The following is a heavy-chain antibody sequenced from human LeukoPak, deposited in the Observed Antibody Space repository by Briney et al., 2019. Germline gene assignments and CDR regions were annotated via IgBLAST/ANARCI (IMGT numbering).Heavy chain of an antibody. CDR2: IYSGGST. CDR3: AREVQLPPSNDGGY. Sequence: SGGSLRLSCAASGFTVSSNYMSWVRQAPGKGLEWVSVIYSGGSTYYADSVKGRFTISRDNSKNTLYLQMNSLRAEDTAVYYCAREVQLPPSNDGGYWGQGTLVTVSS. D-gene: IGHD5-18*01. V-gene: IGHV3-53*05. CDR1: GFTVSSNY. J-gene: IGHJ4*02.